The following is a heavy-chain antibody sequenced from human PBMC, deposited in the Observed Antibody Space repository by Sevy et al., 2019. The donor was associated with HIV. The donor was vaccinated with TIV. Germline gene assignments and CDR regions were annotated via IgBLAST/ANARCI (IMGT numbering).Heavy chain of an antibody. Sequence: GGSLRLSCAASGFTFSSYAMSWGRQAPGKGLEWVSAISGSGGSTYYADSVKGRFTISRDNSQNTLYLQMNSLRAEDTAAYYCAKDNDFWSGYYNLGGMDVWGQGTTVTVSS. CDR3: AKDNDFWSGYYNLGGMDV. CDR2: ISGSGGST. J-gene: IGHJ6*02. CDR1: GFTFSSYA. V-gene: IGHV3-23*01. D-gene: IGHD3-3*01.